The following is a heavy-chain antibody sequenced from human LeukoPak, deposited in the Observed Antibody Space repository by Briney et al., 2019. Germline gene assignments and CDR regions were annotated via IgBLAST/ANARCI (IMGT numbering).Heavy chain of an antibody. V-gene: IGHV3-7*01. Sequence: GGSLRLSCAVSGFTFNIHWMSWVRQAPGRGLEWVANIKQDGSDNYNVGSGQGRFTISTNNAKNSLYLQMNSLRAEDTDVYYCARLSDTEGSSTSYRASDIWGQGTVVTVSS. CDR1: GFTFNIHW. CDR3: ARLSDTEGSSTSYRASDI. CDR2: IKQDGSDN. J-gene: IGHJ3*02. D-gene: IGHD2-2*01.